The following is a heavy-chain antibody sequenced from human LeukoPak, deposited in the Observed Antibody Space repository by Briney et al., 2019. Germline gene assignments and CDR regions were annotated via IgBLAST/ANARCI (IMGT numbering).Heavy chain of an antibody. CDR3: AKFKDVISGYRYFDY. Sequence: PEGSLRLSCAASGFTFSNYVMTWVRQAPGKGLEWVSTISGSGGGTYYTDSVKGRFTISRDNSHNTLYLQMNSLRAEDTAVYYCAKFKDVISGYRYFDYWGQGTLVTVSS. J-gene: IGHJ4*02. CDR1: GFTFSNYV. V-gene: IGHV3-23*01. CDR2: ISGSGGGT. D-gene: IGHD3-3*02.